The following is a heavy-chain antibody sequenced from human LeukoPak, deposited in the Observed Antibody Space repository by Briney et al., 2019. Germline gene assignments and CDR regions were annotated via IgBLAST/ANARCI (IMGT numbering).Heavy chain of an antibody. V-gene: IGHV3-23*01. Sequence: GGSLRLSCAASGFTFSSYEMNWVRQAPGKGLEWVSVISGSGGSTFYADSVKGRFTISRDNSKNTLYVQMNSLRAEDTAVYYCSLSGDNDAFDIWGQGTKVTVSS. CDR1: GFTFSSYE. CDR2: ISGSGGST. D-gene: IGHD3-10*01. J-gene: IGHJ3*02. CDR3: SLSGDNDAFDI.